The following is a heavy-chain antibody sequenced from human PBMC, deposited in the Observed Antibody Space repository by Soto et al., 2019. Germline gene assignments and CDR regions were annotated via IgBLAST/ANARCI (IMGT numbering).Heavy chain of an antibody. Sequence: EEQLLESGGGLVQPGGSLRLSCAASGFTFSDYAMSWVRQAPGKGLEWVSGLGGSNSDTHYAASVEGRFTVSRDNSRSTLFLQMNSLRVEDTPVYYCAKDKVDHNSVWDPFDIWGQGTMVTVSA. CDR1: GFTFSDYA. CDR2: LGGSNSDT. D-gene: IGHD2-15*01. CDR3: AKDKVDHNSVWDPFDI. J-gene: IGHJ3*02. V-gene: IGHV3-23*01.